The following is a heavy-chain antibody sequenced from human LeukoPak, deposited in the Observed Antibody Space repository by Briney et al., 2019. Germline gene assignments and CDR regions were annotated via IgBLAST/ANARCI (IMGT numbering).Heavy chain of an antibody. D-gene: IGHD3-10*01. CDR1: GGSISSGDYY. CDR2: IYYSGST. CDR3: ARAITMVRGAIGFDY. V-gene: IGHV4-30-4*01. J-gene: IGHJ4*02. Sequence: SQTLSLTCTVSGGSISSGDYYWSWIRQPPGKGLEWIGYIYYSGSTYYNPSLKSRVTISVDTSKNQFSLKLSSVTAADTAVYCCARAITMVRGAIGFDYWGQGTMVTVSS.